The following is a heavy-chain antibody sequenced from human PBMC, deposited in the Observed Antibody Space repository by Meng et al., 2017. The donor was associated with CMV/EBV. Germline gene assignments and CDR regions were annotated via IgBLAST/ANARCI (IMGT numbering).Heavy chain of an antibody. CDR2: ISYDGSNK. CDR1: GFTFSSYA. CDR3: ARGDVVVVAATQRHYGMDV. V-gene: IGHV3-30*04. D-gene: IGHD2-15*01. Sequence: GESLKISCAASGFTFSSYAMHWVRQAPGKGLEWVAVISYDGSNKYYADSVKGRFTISRDNSKNTLYLQMNSLRAEDTAVYYCARGDVVVVAATQRHYGMDVWDQGTTVTVSS. J-gene: IGHJ6*02.